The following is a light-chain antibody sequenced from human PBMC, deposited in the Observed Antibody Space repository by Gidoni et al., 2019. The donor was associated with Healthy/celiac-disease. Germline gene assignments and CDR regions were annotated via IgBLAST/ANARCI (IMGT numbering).Light chain of an antibody. Sequence: SLLTQPPSASRTPPQRVTISCSGSSSNIGSNTVNWYQQLPGTAPKLLIYSNNQRPSGVPDRFSGSKSGTSASLAISGLQSEDEADYYCAAWDDSLNGRVFGGGTKLTVL. J-gene: IGLJ2*01. CDR1: SSNIGSNT. CDR2: SNN. V-gene: IGLV1-44*01. CDR3: AAWDDSLNGRV.